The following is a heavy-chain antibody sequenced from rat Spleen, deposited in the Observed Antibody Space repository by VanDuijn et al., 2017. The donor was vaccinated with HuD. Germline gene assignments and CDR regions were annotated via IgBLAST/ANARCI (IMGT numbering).Heavy chain of an antibody. V-gene: IGHV5-20*01. CDR2: IRYDGNST. CDR1: GFTFSNYD. CDR3: TTGDYGYNGPYYFDY. J-gene: IGHJ2*01. Sequence: EVQLVESGGGLEQPGRSMKLSCAASGFTFSNYDMAWVRQAPTKGLEWVASIRYDGNSTYYRDSVKGRFTISRDNAKSTLYLQMDSLRSEDTATYYCTTGDYGYNGPYYFDYWGQGVMVTVSS. D-gene: IGHD1-9*01.